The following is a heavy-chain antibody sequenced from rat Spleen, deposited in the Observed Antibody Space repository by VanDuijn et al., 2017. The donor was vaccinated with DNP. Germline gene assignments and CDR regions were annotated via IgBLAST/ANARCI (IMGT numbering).Heavy chain of an antibody. D-gene: IGHD1-10*01. CDR3: TRITGYNNYGWFAY. CDR2: ISTSGGST. J-gene: IGHJ3*01. Sequence: EVQLVESGGGLVQPGRSLKLSCAASGFTFSDYNMAWVRQAPKKGLVWVATISTSGGSTYYRNSGKGRFTISRDNAKCTLYLQMNSLRSEDTATYYCTRITGYNNYGWFAYWGQGTLVTVSS. V-gene: IGHV5-7*01. CDR1: GFTFSDYN.